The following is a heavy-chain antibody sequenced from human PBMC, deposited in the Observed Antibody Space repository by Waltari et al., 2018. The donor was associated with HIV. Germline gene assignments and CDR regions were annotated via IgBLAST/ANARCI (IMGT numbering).Heavy chain of an antibody. D-gene: IGHD5-12*01. CDR3: ARDVMGIVAKPYGVDV. V-gene: IGHV3-7*01. CDR1: GFTFSSHW. CDR2: IKHDGSER. Sequence: EVQVVESGGGLVQPGGSLRLSCEGFGFTFSSHWMSWVRQAPGKWLGWVANIKHDGSERYFVDSVKGRFAISRDNANNSLFLQMNSLRAEDTAVYYCARDVMGIVAKPYGVDVWGQGTTVTVSS. J-gene: IGHJ6*02.